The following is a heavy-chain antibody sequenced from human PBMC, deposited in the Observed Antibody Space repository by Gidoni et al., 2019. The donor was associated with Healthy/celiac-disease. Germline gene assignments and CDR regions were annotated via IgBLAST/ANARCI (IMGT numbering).Heavy chain of an antibody. J-gene: IGHJ4*02. CDR2: INHSGST. V-gene: IGHV4-34*01. D-gene: IGHD3-22*01. CDR3: ARGGYYYDSSGYFDY. CDR1: GGSFRGYY. Sequence: QVQLQQWGAGLLQPSETLSLTSAVYGGSFRGYYWSWIRQPQGKGLEWIGEINHSGSTNYNTSLKSRVTISVDTSKNQFSLKLSSVTAADTAVYYCARGGYYYDSSGYFDYWGQGTLVTVSS.